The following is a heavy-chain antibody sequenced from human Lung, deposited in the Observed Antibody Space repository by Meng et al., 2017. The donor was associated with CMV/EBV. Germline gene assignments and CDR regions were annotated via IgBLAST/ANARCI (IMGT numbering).Heavy chain of an antibody. V-gene: IGHV1-2*02. CDR2: MNPKSGGA. CDR3: AREGLVGDLRYFDL. J-gene: IGHJ2*01. Sequence: QVQLVQSGAEVKKPGASVKVSCKGSGYSFTDYHIHWVRQAPGQGLEWMGWMNPKSGGANYAQKFQGRVTMTRDTSISTAYMELSRLRSDDTAVYYCAREGLVGDLRYFDLWGRGTLVTVSS. D-gene: IGHD3-16*01. CDR1: GYSFTDYH.